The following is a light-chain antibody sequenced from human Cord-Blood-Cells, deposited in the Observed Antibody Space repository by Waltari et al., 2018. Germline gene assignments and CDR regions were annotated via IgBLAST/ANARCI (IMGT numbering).Light chain of an antibody. CDR1: SSDVGSYNL. J-gene: IGLJ1*01. CDR2: EGS. Sequence: QSALTQPASVSGSPGQSITISCTGTSSDVGSYNLVSWYQQHPGQAPKLMIYEGSKRPSGVSNRFSGSKSGNTPSLTISGLQAEDEADYFCCSCAGSSTYVFGTGTKVTVL. CDR3: CSCAGSSTYV. V-gene: IGLV2-23*01.